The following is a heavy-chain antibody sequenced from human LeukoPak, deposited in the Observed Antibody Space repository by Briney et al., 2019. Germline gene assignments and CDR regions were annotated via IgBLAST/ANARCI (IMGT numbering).Heavy chain of an antibody. D-gene: IGHD1-26*01. CDR2: ISTSSSHM. CDR3: ARGSEWELLSCDH. J-gene: IGHJ5*02. V-gene: IGHV3-21*01. Sequence: GGSLRLSCAASGFTFSSYSMNWVRQAPGKGLELVSSISTSSSHMYYADSVKGRFTISRDNARNSLYLQMNSLRAEDMAVYYCARGSEWELLSCDHWGQGTLVTVSS. CDR1: GFTFSSYS.